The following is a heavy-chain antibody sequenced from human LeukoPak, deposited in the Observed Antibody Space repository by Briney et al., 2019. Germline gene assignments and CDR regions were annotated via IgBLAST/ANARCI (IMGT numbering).Heavy chain of an antibody. D-gene: IGHD3-22*01. CDR3: APSDSSGYYYFDY. CDR2: IWYDGSNK. V-gene: IGHV3-33*01. J-gene: IGHJ4*02. CDR1: GFTFSSYG. Sequence: GGSLRLSCAASGFTFSSYGMHWVRQAPGKGLEWVAVIWYDGSNKYYADSVKGRFTISRDNSKNTLYLQMNSLRAEDTAVYYCAPSDSSGYYYFDYWAREPWSPSPQ.